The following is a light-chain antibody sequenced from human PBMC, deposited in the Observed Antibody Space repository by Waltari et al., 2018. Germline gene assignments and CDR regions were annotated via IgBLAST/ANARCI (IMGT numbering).Light chain of an antibody. CDR1: QSITKKY. V-gene: IGKV3-20*01. Sequence: VLTQSPGTLSLSPGERATPSCRASQSITKKYLACYQQKPGQAPRRLIYGASSRAAGVPDRFSGSGSGTDFTLTISRLEPEDVAVYYCQQYGSSVMYTFGQGTKLEIK. CDR3: QQYGSSVMYT. CDR2: GAS. J-gene: IGKJ2*01.